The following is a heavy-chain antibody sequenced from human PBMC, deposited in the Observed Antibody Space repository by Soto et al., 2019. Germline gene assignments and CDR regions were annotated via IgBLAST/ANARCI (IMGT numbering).Heavy chain of an antibody. CDR1: GFTFSSYE. V-gene: IGHV3-48*03. J-gene: IGHJ1*01. CDR2: ISSSGSTT. Sequence: PGGSLRLSCAASGFTFSSYEMNWVRQAPGKGLEWVSYISSSGSTTYYADSVKGRFTISRDNAKNSLYLQMNSLRAEDTAVYYCARWGYSSHPAPEYFQHWGQGTLVTVSS. CDR3: ARWGYSSHPAPEYFQH. D-gene: IGHD6-13*01.